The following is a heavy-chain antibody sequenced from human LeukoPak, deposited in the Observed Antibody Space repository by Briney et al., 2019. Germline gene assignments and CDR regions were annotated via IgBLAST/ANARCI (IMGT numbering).Heavy chain of an antibody. Sequence: GRSLRLSCAASGFTFSSYGMHWVRQAPGKGLEWVAGISYDGSNKYYADSVKGRFTISRDNSKNTLYLQMNSLRAEDTAVYYCAKDGGIVVASHDAFDIWGQGTMVTVSS. J-gene: IGHJ3*02. V-gene: IGHV3-30*18. D-gene: IGHD3-22*01. CDR2: ISYDGSNK. CDR3: AKDGGIVVASHDAFDI. CDR1: GFTFSSYG.